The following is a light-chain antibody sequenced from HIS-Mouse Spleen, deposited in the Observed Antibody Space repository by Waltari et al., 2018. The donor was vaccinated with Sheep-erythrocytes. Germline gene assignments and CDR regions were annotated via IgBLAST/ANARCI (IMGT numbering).Light chain of an antibody. CDR2: EGS. V-gene: IGLV2-23*03. J-gene: IGLJ3*02. Sequence: QSALTQPASVSGSPGQSITIPCTGTSSAVGSYNLVTWYQQHPGKAPKLMIYEGSKRPSGVSNRFSGSKSGNTASLTISGLQAEDEADYYCCSYAGSSTFDWVFGGGTKLTVL. CDR3: CSYAGSSTFDWV. CDR1: SSAVGSYNL.